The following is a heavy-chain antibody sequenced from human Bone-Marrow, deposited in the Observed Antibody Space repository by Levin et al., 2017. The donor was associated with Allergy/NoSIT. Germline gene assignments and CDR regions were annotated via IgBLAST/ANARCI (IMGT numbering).Heavy chain of an antibody. J-gene: IGHJ4*02. D-gene: IGHD5-12*01. CDR2: IYPGDSDT. CDR1: GYTFSSYW. CDR3: ARMGLRRTYSDLLDY. Sequence: KVSCKGSGYTFSSYWIGWVRQMPGKGLEWMGIIYPGDSDTTYSPSFQGQVTISADKSISTAYLQWGSLKASDTAMYYCARMGLRRTYSDLLDYWGQGTLVTVSS. V-gene: IGHV5-51*01.